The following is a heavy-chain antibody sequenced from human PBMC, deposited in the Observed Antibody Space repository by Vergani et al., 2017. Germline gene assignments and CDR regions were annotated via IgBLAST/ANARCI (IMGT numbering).Heavy chain of an antibody. D-gene: IGHD3-10*01. CDR3: GVIMVRSPRPDNWFDS. Sequence: QIQLQESRPGLVKPSETLSLTCSVSGYSISRGFYWAWIRHTPEKGLEWIGGMFHTGEASNSPSLQSRVAFSMDTSKNQFSLQLTSVTAADTAVYFYGVIMVRSPRPDNWFDSWGRGTLVTVSS. V-gene: IGHV4-38-2*02. J-gene: IGHJ5*01. CDR2: MFHTGEA. CDR1: GYSISRGFY.